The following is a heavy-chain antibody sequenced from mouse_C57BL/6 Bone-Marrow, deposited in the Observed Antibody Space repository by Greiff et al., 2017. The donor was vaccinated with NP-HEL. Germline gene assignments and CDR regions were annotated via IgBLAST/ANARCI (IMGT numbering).Heavy chain of an antibody. J-gene: IGHJ4*01. Sequence: QVQLQQSGAELARPGASVKLSCKASGYTFTSYGISWVKQRTGQGLEWIGEIYPRSGNTYYNEKFKGKATLTADKSSSTAYMQLRSLTSEDSAVFVCARRFSKCYGSGYAMDYEGRGTAVTVTS. D-gene: IGHD1-1*01. CDR1: GYTFTSYG. CDR2: IYPRSGNT. V-gene: IGHV1-81*01. CDR3: ARRFSKCYGSGYAMDY.